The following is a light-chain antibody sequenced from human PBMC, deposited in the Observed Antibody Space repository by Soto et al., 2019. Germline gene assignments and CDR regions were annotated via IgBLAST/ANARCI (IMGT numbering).Light chain of an antibody. V-gene: IGKV3-20*01. J-gene: IGKJ1*01. CDR1: QSVSNY. CDR3: QQYGGSPQT. Sequence: PGDRATLSCRASQSVSNYLAWYQQKPGQAPRLLIYGASRRATVIPDRFIGSGSGTDFTLTISRLEPEEFAVYYCQQYGGSPQTFGQGTNVEIK. CDR2: GAS.